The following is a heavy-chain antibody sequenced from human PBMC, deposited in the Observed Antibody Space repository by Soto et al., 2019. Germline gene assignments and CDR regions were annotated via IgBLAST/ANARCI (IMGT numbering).Heavy chain of an antibody. V-gene: IGHV4-59*01. J-gene: IGHJ6*02. CDR2: MYNTGST. CDR1: GGSISGYY. Sequence: LSLTCTVSGGSISGYYWSWIRQPPGKGLEWIGYMYNTGSTVYNPSFKSRVTISVDTSKNQFSLKLNSVTAADTAVYYCARDLWGYCGTDCYPLDVWGQGTTVTVSS. D-gene: IGHD2-21*02. CDR3: ARDLWGYCGTDCYPLDV.